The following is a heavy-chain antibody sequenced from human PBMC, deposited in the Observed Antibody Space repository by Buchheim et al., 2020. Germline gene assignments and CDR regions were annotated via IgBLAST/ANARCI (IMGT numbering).Heavy chain of an antibody. D-gene: IGHD3-3*01. J-gene: IGHJ4*01. Sequence: EVQLLESGGGLVQAGGSLRLSCAASGFAFSTYSMNWVRQAPGKGPEWVSILWYNGGNTHYADSVKGRFTISRDNSKNTLYLQLNSLSADETAVDYCASGYSTITRHFDNWGQGTL. V-gene: IGHV3-23*01. CDR2: LWYNGGNT. CDR1: GFAFSTYS. CDR3: ASGYSTITRHFDN.